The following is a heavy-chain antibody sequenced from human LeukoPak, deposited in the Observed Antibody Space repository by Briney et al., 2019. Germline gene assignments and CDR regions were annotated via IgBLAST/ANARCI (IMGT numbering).Heavy chain of an antibody. CDR1: GYTFTSYY. D-gene: IGHD3-3*01. V-gene: IGHV1-46*01. CDR3: ARGVLRFLERAYNWFDP. CDR2: INPSGGST. J-gene: IGHJ5*02. Sequence: GASVKVSCKASGYTFTSYYMHWVRQAPGQGREWMGIINPSGGSTSYAQKFQGRVTMTRDTSTSTVYMELSSLRSEDTAVYYCARGVLRFLERAYNWFDPWGQGTLVTVSS.